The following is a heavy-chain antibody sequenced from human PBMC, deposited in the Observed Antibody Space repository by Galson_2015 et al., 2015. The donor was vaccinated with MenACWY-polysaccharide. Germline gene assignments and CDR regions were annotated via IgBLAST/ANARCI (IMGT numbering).Heavy chain of an antibody. J-gene: IGHJ4*01. CDR3: ARVGAAAGADY. Sequence: SLRLSCAASGFTFSNFWMHWVRQAPGKGLVWVSRINTDGRTTTYADSVKGRFTISRDDAKNTVYLQMNSLRAEDTAVYYCARVGAAAGADYWGQGTLVTVSS. V-gene: IGHV3-74*01. CDR2: INTDGRTT. CDR1: GFTFSNFW. D-gene: IGHD1-26*01.